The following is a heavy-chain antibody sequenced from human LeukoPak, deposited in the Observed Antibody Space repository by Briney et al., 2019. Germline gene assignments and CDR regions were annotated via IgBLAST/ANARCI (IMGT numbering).Heavy chain of an antibody. D-gene: IGHD5-24*01. Sequence: SETLSLTCGVYGGSFSGYYWSWIRQPPGKGLEWIGEINPRGSTNYNPSLKSRVTLSADTSKNQFSLTLNSVTAADTAVYYCARRRLGYYSDYWGQGTLVTVSS. CDR1: GGSFSGYY. J-gene: IGHJ4*02. V-gene: IGHV4-34*01. CDR3: ARRRLGYYSDY. CDR2: INPRGST.